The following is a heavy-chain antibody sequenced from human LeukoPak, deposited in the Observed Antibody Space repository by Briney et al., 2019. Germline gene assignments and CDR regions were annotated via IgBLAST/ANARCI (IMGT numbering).Heavy chain of an antibody. J-gene: IGHJ4*02. CDR2: INWNGGST. CDR1: GFTFDDYG. Sequence: GGSLRLSCAASGFTFDDYGMSWVRQAPGKGLEWVSGINWNGGSTGYADSVKGRFTISRDNAKNSLYLQMNSLRAEDTAVYYCAKVGLTVTTILDYFDYWGQGTLVTVSS. V-gene: IGHV3-20*04. D-gene: IGHD4-11*01. CDR3: AKVGLTVTTILDYFDY.